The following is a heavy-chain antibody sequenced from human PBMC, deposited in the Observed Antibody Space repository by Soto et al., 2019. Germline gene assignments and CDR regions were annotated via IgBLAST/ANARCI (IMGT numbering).Heavy chain of an antibody. CDR3: ARSSGYVPGGY. CDR1: GYPISSGYY. CDR2: IHHSGST. V-gene: IGHV4-38-2*01. J-gene: IGHJ4*02. Sequence: LSLTCAVSGYPISSGYYWGWIRQPPGKGLEWIGIIHHSGSTYYNPSLRSRITISVDTSKNQFSLKMPSVTAADTAVYYCARSSGYVPGGYWGQGXLVTVYS. D-gene: IGHD5-12*01.